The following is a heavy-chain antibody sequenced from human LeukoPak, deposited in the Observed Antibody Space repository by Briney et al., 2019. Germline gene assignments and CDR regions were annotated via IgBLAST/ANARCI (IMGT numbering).Heavy chain of an antibody. CDR2: FYYSGST. CDR1: GGSISGYY. V-gene: IGHV4-59*01. Sequence: SETLSLTCTASGGSISGYYWSWIRQPPGKGLEWIGYFYYSGSTNYNPSLKSRVTISVDTSKNQFSLKLSSVTAADTAVYYCARETGDTRSIFDYWGQGTLVTVSS. CDR3: ARETGDTRSIFDY. J-gene: IGHJ4*02. D-gene: IGHD7-27*01.